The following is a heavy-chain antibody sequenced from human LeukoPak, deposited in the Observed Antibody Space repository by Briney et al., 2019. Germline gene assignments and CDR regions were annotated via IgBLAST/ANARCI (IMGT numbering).Heavy chain of an antibody. D-gene: IGHD1-1*01. CDR2: IRYDGSNK. CDR1: GFTFSSYW. J-gene: IGHJ1*01. CDR3: ATGPYEYFQH. V-gene: IGHV3-30*02. Sequence: GGSLRLSCAASGFTFSSYWMTWVRQAPGKGLEWVAFIRYDGSNKYYADSVKGRFTISRDNSKNTLYLQMNSLRAEDTAVYYCATGPYEYFQHWGQGTLVTVSS.